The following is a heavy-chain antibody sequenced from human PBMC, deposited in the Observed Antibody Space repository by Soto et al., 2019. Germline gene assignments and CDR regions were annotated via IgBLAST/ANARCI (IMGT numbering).Heavy chain of an antibody. J-gene: IGHJ4*02. CDR1: GGSISSSNW. Sequence: QVQLQESGPGLVKPSGTLSLTCDVSGGSISSSNWWSWVRPPPGKGLEWIGSIYYSGSTYYNPSLKSRSTIPVKTSKNQFPLKRSFGTAADRAVYYCARHRGSWGGERKDYWGQGTLVTVSS. CDR3: ARHRGSWGGERKDY. D-gene: IGHD3-16*01. CDR2: IYYSGST. V-gene: IGHV4-4*02.